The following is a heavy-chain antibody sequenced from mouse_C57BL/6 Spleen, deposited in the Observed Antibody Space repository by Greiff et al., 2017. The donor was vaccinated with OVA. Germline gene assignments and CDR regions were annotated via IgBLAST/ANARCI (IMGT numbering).Heavy chain of an antibody. V-gene: IGHV1-20*01. CDR3: ARSKITTVVEDYFDY. CDR1: GYSFTGYF. J-gene: IGHJ2*01. CDR2: INPYNGDT. D-gene: IGHD1-1*01. Sequence: DVQLQESGPELVKPGDSVKISCKASGYSFTGYFMNWVMQSHGKSLEWIGRINPYNGDTFYNQKFKGKATLTVDKSSSTAHMERRSLTSEDSAVYYCARSKITTVVEDYFDYWGQGTTLTVSS.